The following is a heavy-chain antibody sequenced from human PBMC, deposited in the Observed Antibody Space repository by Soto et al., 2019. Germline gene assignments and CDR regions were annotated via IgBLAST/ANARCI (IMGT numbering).Heavy chain of an antibody. V-gene: IGHV3-21*06. J-gene: IGHJ5*01. D-gene: IGHD2-2*01. CDR2: ISSSTSYV. Sequence: KPGGSLRLSCAASGFTFSRYGMNWLRQAPGKGLEWVASISSSTSYVYYADSVKGRFTTSRDNAKSILYLEMYALRTEDTAVYYCARDPSEGRVGKWFESWGQGTLVTVSS. CDR1: GFTFSRYG. CDR3: ARDPSEGRVGKWFES.